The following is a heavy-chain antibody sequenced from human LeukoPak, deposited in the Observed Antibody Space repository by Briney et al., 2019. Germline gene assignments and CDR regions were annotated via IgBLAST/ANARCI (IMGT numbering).Heavy chain of an antibody. CDR2: INPNSGGT. CDR3: ARGDIVVGLQLLPGCFDP. CDR1: GYTFTGYY. V-gene: IGHV1-2*02. Sequence: ASVKVSCKASGYTFTGYYMHWVRQAPGQGLEWMGWINPNSGGTNYAQKFQGRVTMTRDTSISTAYMELSSLRSEDTAVYYCARGDIVVGLQLLPGCFDPWGQGTLVTVSS. J-gene: IGHJ5*02. D-gene: IGHD2-2*01.